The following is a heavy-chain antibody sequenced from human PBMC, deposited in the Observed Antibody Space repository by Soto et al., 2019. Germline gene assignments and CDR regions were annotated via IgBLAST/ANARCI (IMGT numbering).Heavy chain of an antibody. CDR3: ARQVYGDDLGGNWFDP. J-gene: IGHJ5*02. V-gene: IGHV4-39*01. D-gene: IGHD4-17*01. CDR2: ISHDGHA. CDR1: GDSISDTRYY. Sequence: SETLSLTGSVLGDSISDTRYYWGWIRQSPEKGLEWIGSISHDGHAYYNPSLKSRVTLFADTSRNQFSLKMKSVTVADTALYFCARQVYGDDLGGNWFDPWGQGALLTVCS.